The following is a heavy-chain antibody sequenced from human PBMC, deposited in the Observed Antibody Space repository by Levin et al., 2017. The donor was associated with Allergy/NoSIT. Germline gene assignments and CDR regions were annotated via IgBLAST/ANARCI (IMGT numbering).Heavy chain of an antibody. CDR2: ISWNSGSI. D-gene: IGHD1-7*01. CDR3: AKTQKITGTTFFDY. Sequence: SLKISCAASGFTFDDYAMHWVRQAPGKGLEWVSGISWNSGSIGYADSVKGRFTISRDNAKNSLYLQMNSLRAEDTALYYCAKTQKITGTTFFDYWGQGTLVTVSS. J-gene: IGHJ4*02. V-gene: IGHV3-9*01. CDR1: GFTFDDYA.